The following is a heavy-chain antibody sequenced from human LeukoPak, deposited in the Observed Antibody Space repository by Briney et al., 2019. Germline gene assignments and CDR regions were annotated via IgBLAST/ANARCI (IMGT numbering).Heavy chain of an antibody. CDR3: AATHVNTVTTFDY. D-gene: IGHD4-11*01. Sequence: KPSETLSLTCTVSGGSISSYYWSWIRQPPGKGLEWIGYIYYSGSTNYNPSLKSRVTISVDTSKNQFSLKLSSVTAADTAVYYCAATHVNTVTTFDYWGQETLVTVSS. CDR1: GGSISSYY. V-gene: IGHV4-59*01. CDR2: IYYSGST. J-gene: IGHJ4*02.